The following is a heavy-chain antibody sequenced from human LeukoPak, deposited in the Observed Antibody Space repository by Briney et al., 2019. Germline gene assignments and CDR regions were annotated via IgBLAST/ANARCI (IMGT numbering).Heavy chain of an antibody. CDR3: ARDFGGWYYFDY. J-gene: IGHJ4*02. CDR2: ISSNGGST. CDR1: GFTFSSYA. Sequence: GGSLRLSCAVSGFTFSSYAMHWVRQAPGKGLEYVSAISSNGGSTYYANSVKGRFTISRDNSKNTLYLQMGSLRAEDMAVYYCARDFGGWYYFDYWGQGTLVTVS. D-gene: IGHD6-19*01. V-gene: IGHV3-64*01.